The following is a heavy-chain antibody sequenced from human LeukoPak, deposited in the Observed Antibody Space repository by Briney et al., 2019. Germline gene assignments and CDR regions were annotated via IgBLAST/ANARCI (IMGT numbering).Heavy chain of an antibody. Sequence: GGSLRLSCAASGFTFSNSWMSWVRQALGRGLEWVASINQHGSQIHYVDSVKGRFTISRDNAKNSLYLEMSSLRAEDTAEYYCARLFGEVTIYDYWGQGTLVTVSS. CDR3: ARLFGEVTIYDY. V-gene: IGHV3-7*01. CDR2: INQHGSQI. CDR1: GFTFSNSW. D-gene: IGHD3-10*01. J-gene: IGHJ4*02.